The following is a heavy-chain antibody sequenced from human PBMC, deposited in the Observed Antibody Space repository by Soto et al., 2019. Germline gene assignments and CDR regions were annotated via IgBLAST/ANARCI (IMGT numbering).Heavy chain of an antibody. V-gene: IGHV1-69*01. CDR1: GDTFNSYV. CDR3: MRSYGYTLGGSLDN. CDR2: IITAFGTT. D-gene: IGHD5-18*01. J-gene: IGHJ4*02. Sequence: QVQLVQSGPEVKKPGSSVKVSCKASGDTFNSYVITWVRQAPGQGLEWLGGIITAFGTTSYAQNIQDRLTITADEAATTNHTELSSLTSDDQAMYYCMRSYGYTLGGSLDNWGQGTLVNVSS.